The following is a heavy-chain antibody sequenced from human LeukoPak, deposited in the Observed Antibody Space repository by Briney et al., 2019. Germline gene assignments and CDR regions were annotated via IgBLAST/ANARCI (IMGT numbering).Heavy chain of an antibody. J-gene: IGHJ4*02. V-gene: IGHV1-18*01. D-gene: IGHD6-13*01. CDR2: ISAYNGNT. CDR3: ARVEGSSWFYLFDY. Sequence: ASAKVSCKASGYTFTSYGISWVRQAPGQGLERMGWISAYNGNTNYAQKLQGRVTMTTDTSTSTAYMELRSLRSDDTAVYYCARVEGSSWFYLFDYWGQGTLVTVSS. CDR1: GYTFTSYG.